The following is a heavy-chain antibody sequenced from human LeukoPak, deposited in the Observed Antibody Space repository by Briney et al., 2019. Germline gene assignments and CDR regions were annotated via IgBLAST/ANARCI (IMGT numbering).Heavy chain of an antibody. CDR3: ARGGLYWFDP. Sequence: SETLSHTCTVSGDSISSGRHYWSWIRQPAGKGLEWIGRIHYSGNTKYNPSLNGRLSISVDTSKNQFSLNITPVTAADTAVYYCARGGLYWFDPWGQGTQVTVSS. CDR1: GDSISSGRHY. J-gene: IGHJ5*02. CDR2: IHYSGNT. D-gene: IGHD3-10*01. V-gene: IGHV4-61*02.